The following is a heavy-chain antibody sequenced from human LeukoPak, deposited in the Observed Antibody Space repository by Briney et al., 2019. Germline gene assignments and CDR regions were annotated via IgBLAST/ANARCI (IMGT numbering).Heavy chain of an antibody. CDR3: ARLNQHYYDSSGYYYDDAFDI. Sequence: RGESLKISCKGSGYSFNSYWIGWVRQMPGKGLKWMGIIYPGDSDARYSPSFQGQVTISADKSISTAYLQWSSLKASDTAMYYCARLNQHYYDSSGYYYDDAFDIWGQGTMVTVSS. V-gene: IGHV5-51*01. CDR2: IYPGDSDA. D-gene: IGHD3-22*01. J-gene: IGHJ3*02. CDR1: GYSFNSYW.